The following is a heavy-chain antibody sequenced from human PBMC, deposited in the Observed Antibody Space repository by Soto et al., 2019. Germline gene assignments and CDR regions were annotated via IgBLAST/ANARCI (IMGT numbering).Heavy chain of an antibody. CDR1: GYTFTSYA. CDR2: INAGNGNT. J-gene: IGHJ4*02. D-gene: IGHD1-7*01. V-gene: IGHV1-3*01. CDR3: ARDHLETGTMSIFDY. Sequence: QVQVVQSGAEVKKPGASVKVSCKASGYTFTSYAMHWVRQAPGQRLEWMGWINAGNGNTKYSQKFQGRVTITRDTSASTAYMELSSLRSEDTAVYYCARDHLETGTMSIFDYWGQGTLATVSS.